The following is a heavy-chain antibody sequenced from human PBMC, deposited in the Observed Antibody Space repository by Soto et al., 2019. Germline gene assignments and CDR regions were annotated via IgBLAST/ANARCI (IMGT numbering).Heavy chain of an antibody. D-gene: IGHD3-3*01. V-gene: IGHV4-4*02. CDR1: GGSISSSNW. CDR3: ARARITIFGSTPWFDS. Sequence: PSETLSLTCAVSGGSISSSNWWSWVRQPPGKGLEWSGEIYHSGSTNYNPSLKSRVTISVDKSKNQFSLKLSSVTAADTAVYYCARARITIFGSTPWFDSWGQGTLVTVSS. CDR2: IYHSGST. J-gene: IGHJ5*01.